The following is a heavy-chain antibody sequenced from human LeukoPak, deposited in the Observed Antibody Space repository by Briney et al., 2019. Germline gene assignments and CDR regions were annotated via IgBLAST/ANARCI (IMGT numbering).Heavy chain of an antibody. Sequence: GGSLRLSCAASGFTFSSYAMSWVRQAPGKGLEWVSGINVSGGSTFYADSVRGRFTISRDNSKNTLYLQMNSLRAEDTAVYYCAKDQYCTSTSCYVGYWGQGTLVTVSS. CDR1: GFTFSSYA. D-gene: IGHD2-2*01. CDR2: INVSGGST. CDR3: AKDQYCTSTSCYVGY. J-gene: IGHJ4*02. V-gene: IGHV3-23*01.